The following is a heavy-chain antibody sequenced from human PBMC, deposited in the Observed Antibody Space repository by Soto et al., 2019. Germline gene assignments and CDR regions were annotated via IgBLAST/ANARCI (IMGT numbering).Heavy chain of an antibody. CDR3: AREPETKEWLLSYGMDV. CDR2: IIPIFGTA. V-gene: IGHV1-69*12. CDR1: GGTFSSYA. Sequence: QVQLVQSGAEVKKPGSSVKVSCKASGGTFSSYAISWVRQAPGQGLEWMGGIIPIFGTANYAQKFQGRVTITADESTSTAYMELSSLRSEDTAVYYCAREPETKEWLLSYGMDVWGQGTTVTVSS. D-gene: IGHD3-3*01. J-gene: IGHJ6*02.